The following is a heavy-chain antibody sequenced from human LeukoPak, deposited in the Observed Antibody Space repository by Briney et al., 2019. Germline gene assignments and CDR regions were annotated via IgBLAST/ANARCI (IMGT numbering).Heavy chain of an antibody. CDR2: IYYSGST. J-gene: IGHJ3*02. Sequence: SETLSLTCTVSGGSISSGDYYWSWIRQPPGNGLEWIGYIYYSGSTYYNPSLKSRVNISVDTSKNQFSLKLSSVTAADTAVYYCASGDYGDYGGDAFDIWGQGTMVTVSS. D-gene: IGHD4-17*01. V-gene: IGHV4-30-4*08. CDR1: GGSISSGDYY. CDR3: ASGDYGDYGGDAFDI.